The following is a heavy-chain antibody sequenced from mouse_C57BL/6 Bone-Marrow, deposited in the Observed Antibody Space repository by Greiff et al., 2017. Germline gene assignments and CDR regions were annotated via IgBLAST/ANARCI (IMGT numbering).Heavy chain of an antibody. CDR3: AILEFDGSGGDWYFDV. CDR1: GYTFTSYD. CDR2: IYPRDGST. J-gene: IGHJ1*03. Sequence: QVQLKESGPELVKPGASVKLSCKASGYTFTSYDINWVKQRPGQGLEWIGWIYPRDGSTKYNEKFKGKATLTVDTSSSTAYMELHSLTSEDSAVYFCAILEFDGSGGDWYFDVWGTGTTVTVSS. D-gene: IGHD1-1*01. V-gene: IGHV1-85*01.